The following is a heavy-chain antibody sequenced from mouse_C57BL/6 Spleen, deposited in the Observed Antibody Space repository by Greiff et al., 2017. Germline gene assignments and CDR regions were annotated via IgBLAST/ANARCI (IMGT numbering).Heavy chain of an antibody. V-gene: IGHV1-7*01. Sequence: VQLQQSGAELAKPGASVKLSCKASGYTFTSYWMPWVKQRPGQGLEWIGYINPGGGYTKYNQKFKDQAPLTADKSSHPAYRQLSSLTFEDSAVYYCDRSGDLHWYVEDWGTGTTVTVSS. D-gene: IGHD3-1*01. CDR3: DRSGDLHWYVED. J-gene: IGHJ1*03. CDR1: GYTFTSYW. CDR2: INPGGGYT.